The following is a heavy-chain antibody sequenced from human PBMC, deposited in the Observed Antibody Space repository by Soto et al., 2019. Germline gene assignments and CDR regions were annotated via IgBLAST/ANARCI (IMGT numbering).Heavy chain of an antibody. CDR3: ARSAISPSGGLIGPFDF. CDR1: GYRFTAYA. J-gene: IGHJ4*02. Sequence: QVHLVQSGAEERKPGASVRVSCETSGYRFTAYAIHWVRQAPGQRPEWMGWIKAANGDTRYAQNFQTRLTITTDTSASTAYMDRSSLRFEDTAVYYCARSAISPSGGLIGPFDFWGQGNLVAVSS. CDR2: IKAANGDT. D-gene: IGHD3-16*02. V-gene: IGHV1-3*05.